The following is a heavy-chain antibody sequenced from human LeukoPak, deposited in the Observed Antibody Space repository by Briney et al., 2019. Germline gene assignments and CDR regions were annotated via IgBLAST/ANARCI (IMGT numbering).Heavy chain of an antibody. J-gene: IGHJ6*03. D-gene: IGHD1-26*01. CDR1: GGSISSGDYY. CDR3: ARLGGATAYLYYYYYYMDV. V-gene: IGHV4-30-4*08. CDR2: IYYSGST. Sequence: SETLSPTCTVSGGSISSGDYYWSWIRQPPGKGLEWIGYIYYSGSTYYNPSLKSRVTISVDTSKNQFSLKLSSVTAADTAVYYCARLGGATAYLYYYYYYMDVWGKGTTVTVSS.